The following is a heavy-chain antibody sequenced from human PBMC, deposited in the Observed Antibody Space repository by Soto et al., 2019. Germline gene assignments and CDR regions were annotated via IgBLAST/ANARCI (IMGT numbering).Heavy chain of an antibody. CDR1: GYTFTSYG. V-gene: IGHV1-18*01. CDR3: ARDVAAPHRNYYYYGMDV. Sequence: XLVKVSCKASGYTFTSYGISWVRQAPGQGLEWMGWISAYNGNTNYAQKLQGRVTMTTDTSTSTAYMELRSLRSDDTAVYYCARDVAAPHRNYYYYGMDVWGQGTTVTASS. CDR2: ISAYNGNT. D-gene: IGHD6-6*01. J-gene: IGHJ6*02.